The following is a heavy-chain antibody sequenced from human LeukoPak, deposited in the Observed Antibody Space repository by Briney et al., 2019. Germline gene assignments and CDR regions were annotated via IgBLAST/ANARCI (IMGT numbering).Heavy chain of an antibody. V-gene: IGHV3-7*01. CDR2: INQDGSDK. J-gene: IGHJ6*02. CDR1: GFTLSSYW. Sequence: PGGSLRLSCAASGFTLSSYWMNWLRQAPGNGLEWVAYINQDGSDKFYVDSVKGRFTISRDNAKNSLSLQMNSLRAEDTAVYYCARHMDVWGQGTTVTVSS. CDR3: ARHMDV.